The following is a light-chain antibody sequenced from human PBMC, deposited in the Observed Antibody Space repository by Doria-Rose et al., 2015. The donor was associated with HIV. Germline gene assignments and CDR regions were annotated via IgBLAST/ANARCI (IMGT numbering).Light chain of an antibody. CDR1: QSFSSTY. Sequence: TQSPGTLSLSPGERATLSCRASQSFSSTYLAWYQQKPGQAPSLLIYDGSTRATGIPDRFSASGSGTDFTLNINRPEPEDFALYYCHRYGTSWTFGQGTKVEI. J-gene: IGKJ1*01. CDR2: DGS. V-gene: IGKV3-20*01. CDR3: HRYGTSWT.